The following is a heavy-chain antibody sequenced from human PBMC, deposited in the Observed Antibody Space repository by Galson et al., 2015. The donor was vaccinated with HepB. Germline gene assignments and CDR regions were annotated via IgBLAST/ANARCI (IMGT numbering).Heavy chain of an antibody. Sequence: SLRLSCAASGFTFSDFGMHWVRQAPGKGLEWVAVVSYDENNKYYADSVKGRFTISRDNFKDTLYLQMNSLRDDDTAVYYCARRVGGNFDYWGQGTLVTVSS. CDR3: ARRVGGNFDY. CDR2: VSYDENNK. J-gene: IGHJ4*02. V-gene: IGHV3-33*01. D-gene: IGHD3-10*01. CDR1: GFTFSDFG.